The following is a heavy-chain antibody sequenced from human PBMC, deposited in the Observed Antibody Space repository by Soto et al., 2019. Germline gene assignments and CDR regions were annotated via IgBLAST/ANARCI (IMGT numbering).Heavy chain of an antibody. V-gene: IGHV3-30-3*01. CDR1: GFIFSSYT. CDR2: ISYDGSNK. Sequence: GGSLRLSCAASGFIFSSYTMHWVRQAPGKGLEWVAVISYDGSNKYYADSVKGRFTISRDTSKNTLYLQMNSLRAEDTAVYYCARSMYDFWSGPGHYWGQGTLVTVSS. D-gene: IGHD3-3*01. J-gene: IGHJ4*02. CDR3: ARSMYDFWSGPGHY.